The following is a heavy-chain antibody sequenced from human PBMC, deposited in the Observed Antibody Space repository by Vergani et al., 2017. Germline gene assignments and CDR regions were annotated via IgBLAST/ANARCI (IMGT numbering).Heavy chain of an antibody. CDR2: IYHSGST. D-gene: IGHD2-21*02. V-gene: IGHV4-38-2*01. Sequence: QVQLQESGPGLVKPSETLSLTCAVSGYSISSTYYWGWIRQPPGKGLEWIGSIYHSGSTYNNPSLKSRVTISVDTSKNQFSLKLSSVTAADTAGYYCARHRGDNDRGGMDVWGQGTTVTVSS. J-gene: IGHJ6*02. CDR3: ARHRGDNDRGGMDV. CDR1: GYSISSTYY.